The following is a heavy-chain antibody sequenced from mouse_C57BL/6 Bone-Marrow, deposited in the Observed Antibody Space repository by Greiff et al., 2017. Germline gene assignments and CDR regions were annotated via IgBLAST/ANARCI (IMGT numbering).Heavy chain of an antibody. CDR3: ARSPYDYGSYYAMDY. D-gene: IGHD1-1*01. CDR1: GYTFTSYW. Sequence: QVQLQQPGAELVKPGASVTMSCKASGYTFTSYWITWVKQRPGQGLEWIGDISPGSGSTNYNEKFKSKATLTVDTSSSTAYMQLSSLTSEDSAVYYCARSPYDYGSYYAMDYWGQGTSVTVSS. J-gene: IGHJ4*01. CDR2: ISPGSGST. V-gene: IGHV1-55*01.